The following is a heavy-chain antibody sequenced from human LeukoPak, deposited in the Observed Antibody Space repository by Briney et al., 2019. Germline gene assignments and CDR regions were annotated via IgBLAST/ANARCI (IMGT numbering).Heavy chain of an antibody. Sequence: KASETLSLTCAVYGGSFSGYYWSWIRQPPGKGLEWMGEINHSGSTNYNPSLKSRVTISVDTSKNQFSPKLSSVTAADTAVYYCARGRPGLRYFDWLAAGYYFDYWGQGTLVTVSS. CDR1: GGSFSGYY. J-gene: IGHJ4*02. CDR3: ARGRPGLRYFDWLAAGYYFDY. CDR2: INHSGST. V-gene: IGHV4-34*01. D-gene: IGHD3-9*01.